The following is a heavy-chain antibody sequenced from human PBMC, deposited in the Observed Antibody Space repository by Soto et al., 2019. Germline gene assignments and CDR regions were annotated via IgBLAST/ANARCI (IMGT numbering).Heavy chain of an antibody. D-gene: IGHD4-17*01. V-gene: IGHV3-23*01. CDR1: GFTFSSYA. CDR2: ISGSGGST. Sequence: GESLKISCAASGFTFSSYAMSWVRQAPGKGLEWVSAISGSGGSTYYADSVKGRFTISRDNSKNTLYLQMNSLRAEDTAVYYCAKGFDDYGDYFDYWGQGTLVTVSS. J-gene: IGHJ4*02. CDR3: AKGFDDYGDYFDY.